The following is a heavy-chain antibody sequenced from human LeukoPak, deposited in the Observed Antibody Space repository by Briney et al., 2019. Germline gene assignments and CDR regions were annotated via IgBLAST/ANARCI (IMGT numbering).Heavy chain of an antibody. V-gene: IGHV4-34*01. CDR3: ARHRRDGYNRYYYYYYMDV. CDR1: GGSFSGYY. CDR2: INHSGST. D-gene: IGHD5-24*01. Sequence: SETLSLTCGVYGGSFSGYYWTWIRQPPGKGLEWIGEINHSGSTNYNASLKSRVTISVDTSKNQFSLKLSSVTAADTAVYYCARHRRDGYNRYYYYYYMDVWGKGTTVTISS. J-gene: IGHJ6*03.